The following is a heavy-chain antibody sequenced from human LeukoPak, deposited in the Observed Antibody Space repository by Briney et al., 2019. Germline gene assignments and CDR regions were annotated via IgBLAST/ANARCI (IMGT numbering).Heavy chain of an antibody. CDR1: GFTFSSYA. V-gene: IGHV3-64*01. J-gene: IGHJ4*02. CDR3: AGGLATRAGGSDY. CDR2: ISTNGGNT. D-gene: IGHD3-10*01. Sequence: PGGSLRLSCAASGFTFSSYAIHWVRQAPGKGLEYVSAISTNGGNTYYANSVKGRFTISRDNSKNTVFLQMGGLRAEDMAVYYCAGGLATRAGGSDYWGRGTRVTVSS.